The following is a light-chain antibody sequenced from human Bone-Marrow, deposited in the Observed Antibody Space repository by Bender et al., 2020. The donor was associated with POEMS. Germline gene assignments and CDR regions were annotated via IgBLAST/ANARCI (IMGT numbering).Light chain of an antibody. Sequence: QSALAQPASVSGSPGQSITISCTGTSSDVGGYDFVSWYQQHPGKGPKVMIFDVSNRPSGVSTRFSGSKSGNTAYLTISGLQGEDEADYYCSSFTTTSTLVFGSGTTVTVL. CDR3: SSFTTTSTLV. CDR1: SSDVGGYDF. V-gene: IGLV2-14*03. J-gene: IGLJ1*01. CDR2: DVS.